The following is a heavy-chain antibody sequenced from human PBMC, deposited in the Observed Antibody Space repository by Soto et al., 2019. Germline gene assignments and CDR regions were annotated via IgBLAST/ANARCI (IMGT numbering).Heavy chain of an antibody. D-gene: IGHD1-7*01. Sequence: ASVKVSCKVSGYTLTELSMHWVRQAPGKGLEWMGGFDPEDGETIYAQKFQGRVTMTEDTSTDTAYMELSSLRSEDTAVYYCATDYTGTISVGDYYYYGMDVWGQGTTVTVS. CDR1: GYTLTELS. V-gene: IGHV1-24*01. J-gene: IGHJ6*02. CDR3: ATDYTGTISVGDYYYYGMDV. CDR2: FDPEDGET.